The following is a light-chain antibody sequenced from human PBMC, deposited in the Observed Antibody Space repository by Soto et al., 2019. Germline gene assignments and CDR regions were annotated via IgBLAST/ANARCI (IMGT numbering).Light chain of an antibody. Sequence: EIVLTQSPGTLSLSPGERATLSCRASRSVSSRYLAWYQQKAGQAPRLLISGASSRATGIPDRFSGSGSGTDFTLIISRLEPEDFATYYCQQANSFPLTFGGGTKVEIK. CDR2: GAS. CDR3: QQANSFPLT. J-gene: IGKJ4*01. V-gene: IGKV3-20*01. CDR1: RSVSSRY.